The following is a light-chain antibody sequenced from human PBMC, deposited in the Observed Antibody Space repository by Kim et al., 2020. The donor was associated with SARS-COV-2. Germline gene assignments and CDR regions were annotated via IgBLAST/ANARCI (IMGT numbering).Light chain of an antibody. CDR3: QKYNSAPPYT. V-gene: IGKV1-27*01. Sequence: ASVGDIVTITCRASQGISNYLAWYQQKPGKVPKLLIYAASTLQSGVPSRFSGSGSGTDFTLTISSLQPEDVATYYCQKYNSAPPYTFGQGTKLEI. CDR2: AAS. CDR1: QGISNY. J-gene: IGKJ2*01.